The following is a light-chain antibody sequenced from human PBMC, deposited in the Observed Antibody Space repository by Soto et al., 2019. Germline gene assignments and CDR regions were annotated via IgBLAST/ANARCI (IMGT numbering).Light chain of an antibody. CDR3: QQYCSTPLT. Sequence: DIVMTQSPDSLAVSLGERATINYKSSQSVLYSSNNKNYLAWYQQKPGQPPKLLIYWASTRESGVPDRFSGSGSGTAFTLTISSRQAEDVAVYYCQQYCSTPLTFGGGTKVEIK. CDR2: WAS. CDR1: QSVLYSSNNKNY. V-gene: IGKV4-1*01. J-gene: IGKJ4*01.